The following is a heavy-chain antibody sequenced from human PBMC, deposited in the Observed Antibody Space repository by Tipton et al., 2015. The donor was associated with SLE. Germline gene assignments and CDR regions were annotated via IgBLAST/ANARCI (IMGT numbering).Heavy chain of an antibody. V-gene: IGHV4-59*08. CDR3: ARVCSGNSCYWGDY. CDR1: GGSITSNY. D-gene: IGHD2-15*01. Sequence: TLSLTCSVSGGSITSNYWIWIRQPPGKGLEWIGYISYGGGTNYNPSLKSRVTISVDTAKNQFSLQLTSVTAADTAVYYCARVCSGNSCYWGDYWGQGTLVTVSS. CDR2: ISYGGGT. J-gene: IGHJ4*02.